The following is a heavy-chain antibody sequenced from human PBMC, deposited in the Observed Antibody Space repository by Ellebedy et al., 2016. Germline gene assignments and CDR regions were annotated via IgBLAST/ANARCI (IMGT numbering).Heavy chain of an antibody. V-gene: IGHV4-39*01. CDR3: ATSLAYLAEGLY. J-gene: IGHJ4*02. D-gene: IGHD3-3*02. CDR2: IHHDGRT. CDR1: GDSITNNYYY. Sequence: SETLSLTCTVSGDSITNNYYYWGWVRQPPGKGLEWIGSIHHDGRTYYNPSLKSRVTFSVDASKNQYSLRLRSVTAADTAVYHCATSLAYLAEGLYWGQGILVTVSS.